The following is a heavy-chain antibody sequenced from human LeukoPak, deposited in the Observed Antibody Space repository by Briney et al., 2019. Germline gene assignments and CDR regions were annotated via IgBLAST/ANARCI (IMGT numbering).Heavy chain of an antibody. J-gene: IGHJ6*02. V-gene: IGHV3-23*01. CDR3: AKCRDYYGSGSYPYYYYGMDV. Sequence: GGSLRLSCAASGFTFSSYAMSWVRQAPGKGLDWVSAISGSGGSTYYADSVKGRFTISRDNSKNTLYLQMNSLRAEDTAVYYCAKCRDYYGSGSYPYYYYGMDVWGQGTTVTVSS. CDR1: GFTFSSYA. D-gene: IGHD3-10*01. CDR2: ISGSGGST.